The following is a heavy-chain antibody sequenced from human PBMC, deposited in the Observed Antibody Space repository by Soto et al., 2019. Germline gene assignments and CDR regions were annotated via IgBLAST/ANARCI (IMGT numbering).Heavy chain of an antibody. D-gene: IGHD2-2*02. CDR3: ARGDTLSASSQKYYHYGLDV. J-gene: IGHJ6*02. CDR1: EGTFNSHV. CDR2: IIPLFGTT. Sequence: QVQLVQSRAEVKKPGSSVRVSCRASEGTFNSHVVSWVRQAPGQGLQWMGGIIPLFGTTNYGHPLEGRVTITADSSTTTSYLELSGLTPGDTAVNYCARGDTLSASSQKYYHYGLDVWGQGTTVIVSS. V-gene: IGHV1-69*01.